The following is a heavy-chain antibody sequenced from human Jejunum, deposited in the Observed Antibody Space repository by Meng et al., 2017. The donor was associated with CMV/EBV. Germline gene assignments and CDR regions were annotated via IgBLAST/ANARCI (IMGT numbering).Heavy chain of an antibody. CDR1: VSLFTPYV. Sequence: SVSLFTPYVIVSVRQMPGKGLEGMGIIHPVDSDTRYSPSFQGQVTISVDRSISTAYLHWKSLKASDTAIYYCARVGGATRLNWFDPWGQGTLVTVSS. CDR2: IHPVDSDT. D-gene: IGHD1-26*01. J-gene: IGHJ5*02. V-gene: IGHV5-51*01. CDR3: ARVGGATRLNWFDP.